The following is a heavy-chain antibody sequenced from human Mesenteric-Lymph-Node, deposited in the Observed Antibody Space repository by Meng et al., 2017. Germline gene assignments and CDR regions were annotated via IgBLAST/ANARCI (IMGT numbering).Heavy chain of an antibody. CDR2: IYPGDSDT. CDR1: GYSFTSYC. J-gene: IGHJ4*02. D-gene: IGHD6-19*01. V-gene: IGHV5-51*01. CDR3: ARSVEGYTGGWNGVPLDY. Sequence: KVSCKGSGYSFTSYCIGWVRQMPGKGLEWMGIIYPGDSDTRYSPSFQGQVTISADKSISTAYLQWSSLKASDTAMYYCARSVEGYTGGWNGVPLDYWGQGTLVTVSS.